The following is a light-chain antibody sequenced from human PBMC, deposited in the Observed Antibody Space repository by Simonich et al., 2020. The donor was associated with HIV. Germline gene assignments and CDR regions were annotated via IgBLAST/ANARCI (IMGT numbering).Light chain of an antibody. V-gene: IGKV4-1*01. CDR3: QQYNNWLYT. CDR1: QSVLYSSNNKNY. J-gene: IGKJ2*01. Sequence: DIVMTQSPDSLAVSLGERATINCKSSQSVLYSSNNKNYLAWYQQKPGQPPKLLIYWASTRESGVPDRFSGSGSGTEFTLTISGMQSEDFVVYYCQQYNNWLYTFGQGTKLEIK. CDR2: WAS.